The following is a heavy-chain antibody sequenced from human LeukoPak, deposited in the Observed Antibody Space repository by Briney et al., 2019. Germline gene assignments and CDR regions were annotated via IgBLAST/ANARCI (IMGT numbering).Heavy chain of an antibody. CDR1: GFTFSSYA. CDR3: AKRGLWFGELLPDAFDI. D-gene: IGHD3-10*01. Sequence: GGSLRLSCAASGFTFSSYAMSWVRQAPGKGLEWVSAISGSGGSTYYADSVKGRFTISRDNSKNTLYLQMNSLRAEDTAVYYCAKRGLWFGELLPDAFDIWGQGTMVTVSS. J-gene: IGHJ3*02. CDR2: ISGSGGST. V-gene: IGHV3-23*01.